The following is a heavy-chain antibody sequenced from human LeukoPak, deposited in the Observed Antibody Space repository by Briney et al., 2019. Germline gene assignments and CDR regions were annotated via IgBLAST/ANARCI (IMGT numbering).Heavy chain of an antibody. J-gene: IGHJ4*02. CDR1: GGSFSGYY. Sequence: SETLSLTCAVYGGSFSGYYWSWLRQPPGKGLEWIGEINHSGSTNYNPSLKSRVTISVDTSKNQFSLKLSSVTAADTAVYYCARSEAVARHYQIDYWGQGTLVTVSS. V-gene: IGHV4-34*01. CDR2: INHSGST. CDR3: ARSEAVARHYQIDY. D-gene: IGHD6-19*01.